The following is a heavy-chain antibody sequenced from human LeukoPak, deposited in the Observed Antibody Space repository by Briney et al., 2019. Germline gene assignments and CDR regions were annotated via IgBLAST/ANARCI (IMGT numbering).Heavy chain of an antibody. V-gene: IGHV3-7*01. CDR3: ARVPNYDILTGYFDY. CDR1: GFTFNSYW. Sequence: GGSLRLSCAASGFTFNSYWMNWVRQAPGKGLEWVANIKQDGSEKYYVDSVQGRFTISRDNAKNSLYLQMNSLRAEDTAVYYCARVPNYDILTGYFDYWGQGTLVTVSS. CDR2: IKQDGSEK. D-gene: IGHD3-9*01. J-gene: IGHJ4*02.